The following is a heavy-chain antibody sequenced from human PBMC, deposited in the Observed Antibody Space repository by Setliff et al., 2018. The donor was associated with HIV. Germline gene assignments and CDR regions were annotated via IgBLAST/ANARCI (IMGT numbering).Heavy chain of an antibody. CDR3: VRGGDRMQIWSRFPFDI. Sequence: ASVKVSCKASGYTFNNYALYWVRQAPGQGFEWMGWINTNTGSPTYAQGFTRRFVFSLDPSVRTAYLQITGLKAEDTAVYYCVRGGDRMQIWSRFPFDIWGKGTMVTAS. V-gene: IGHV7-4-1*02. CDR1: GYTFNNYA. J-gene: IGHJ3*02. D-gene: IGHD3-10*01. CDR2: INTNTGSP.